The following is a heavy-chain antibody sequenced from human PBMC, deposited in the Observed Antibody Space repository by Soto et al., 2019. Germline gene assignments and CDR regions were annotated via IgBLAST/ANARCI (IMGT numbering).Heavy chain of an antibody. CDR1: GFTFSSYA. J-gene: IGHJ4*02. CDR2: ISGSGGST. Sequence: GGSLRLSCAASGFTFSSYAMSWVRQAPGKGLEWVSAISGSGGSTYYADSVKGRFTISRDNSKNTLYLQMNSLRAEDTAVYYCAKDLPAYCSSTSCDNFDYWGQGTLVTVSS. D-gene: IGHD2-2*01. V-gene: IGHV3-23*01. CDR3: AKDLPAYCSSTSCDNFDY.